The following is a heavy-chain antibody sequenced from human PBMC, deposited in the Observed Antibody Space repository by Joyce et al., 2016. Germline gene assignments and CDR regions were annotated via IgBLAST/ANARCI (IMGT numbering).Heavy chain of an antibody. Sequence: EVQLVDSGGGLIQPGESLRLSCAASGFNVSNTYMIWVRQAPGKGVEWVSVIYSGGSTYYADSVKGRFSISRDNSKNTLYLQMNSLRVEDTAVYYCARVGFGGSYSHFDYWGQGTLVTVSS. J-gene: IGHJ4*02. V-gene: IGHV3-53*01. D-gene: IGHD1-26*01. CDR2: IYSGGST. CDR3: ARVGFGGSYSHFDY. CDR1: GFNVSNTY.